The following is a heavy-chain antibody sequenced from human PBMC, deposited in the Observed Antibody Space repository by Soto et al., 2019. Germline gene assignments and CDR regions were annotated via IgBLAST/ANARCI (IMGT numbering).Heavy chain of an antibody. CDR2: ISSSSSYI. J-gene: IGHJ6*02. CDR1: GFTFSSYS. Sequence: EVQLVESGGGLVKPGGSPRLSCAASGFTFSSYSMNWVRQAPGKGLEWVSSISSSSSYIYYADSVKGRFTISRDNAKNALYLQMNSLRAEDTAVYYCAREGGRGYYGSGSYSAYGMDVWGQGTTVTVSS. D-gene: IGHD3-10*01. V-gene: IGHV3-21*01. CDR3: AREGGRGYYGSGSYSAYGMDV.